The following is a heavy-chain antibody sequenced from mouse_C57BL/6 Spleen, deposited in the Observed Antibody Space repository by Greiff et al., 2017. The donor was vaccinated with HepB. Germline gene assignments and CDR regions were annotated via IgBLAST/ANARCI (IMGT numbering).Heavy chain of an antibody. D-gene: IGHD1-1*01. J-gene: IGHJ2*01. CDR3: TGVLRYFDY. CDR2: IRLKSDNYAT. CDR1: GFTFSNYW. Sequence: EVKVEESGGGLVQPGGSMKLSCVASGFTFSNYWMNWVRQSPEKGLEWVAQIRLKSDNYATHYAESVKGRFTILRDDSKSSVYLQMNNLRAEDTGIYYCTGVLRYFDYWGQGTTLTVSS. V-gene: IGHV6-3*01.